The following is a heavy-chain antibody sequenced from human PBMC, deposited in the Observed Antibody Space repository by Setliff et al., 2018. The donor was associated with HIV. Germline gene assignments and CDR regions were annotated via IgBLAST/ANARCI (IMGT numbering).Heavy chain of an antibody. J-gene: IGHJ4*02. V-gene: IGHV1-2*05. D-gene: IGHD6-13*01. CDR1: GYTFTAYS. Sequence: GASVKVSCKDSGYTFTAYSMHWVRQAPGQGLDWMGRINPNSGDTNYAQKFQGRVTMSRDTSINPAYMELSRLTSADNDVYFSARAIPEAAAGPSDYWGQGTLVTVSS. CDR3: ARAIPEAAAGPSDY. CDR2: INPNSGDT.